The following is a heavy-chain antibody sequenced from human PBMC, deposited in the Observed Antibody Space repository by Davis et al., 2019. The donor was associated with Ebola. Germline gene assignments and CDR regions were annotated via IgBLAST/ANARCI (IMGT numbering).Heavy chain of an antibody. Sequence: AASVKVSCKASGYTFTSYAMHWVRQAPGQRLEWMGWINAGNGDTKYSQKFRGRVTITRDTSASTAYMELSSLRSEDTAVYYCASRDYYGSGSYYYYWGQGTLVTVSS. D-gene: IGHD3-10*01. V-gene: IGHV1-3*01. CDR2: INAGNGDT. J-gene: IGHJ4*02. CDR3: ASRDYYGSGSYYYY. CDR1: GYTFTSYA.